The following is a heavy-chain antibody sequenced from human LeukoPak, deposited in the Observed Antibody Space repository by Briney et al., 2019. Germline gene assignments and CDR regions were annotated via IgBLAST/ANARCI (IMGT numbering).Heavy chain of an antibody. D-gene: IGHD3-22*01. CDR3: ARDGVFTYYYDSSGYGYFDY. J-gene: IGHJ4*02. Sequence: GGSLRLSCAATGFIFNTYAMSWVRQAPGKGLEWVAVIWYDGSNKYYADSVKGRFTISRDNSKNTLYLQMNSLRAEDTAVYYCARDGVFTYYYDSSGYGYFDYWGQGTLVTVSS. CDR2: IWYDGSNK. V-gene: IGHV3-33*08. CDR1: GFIFNTYA.